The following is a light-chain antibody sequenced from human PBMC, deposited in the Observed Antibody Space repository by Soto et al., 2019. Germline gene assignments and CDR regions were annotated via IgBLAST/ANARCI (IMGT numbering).Light chain of an antibody. CDR3: SSYTSSSTLYV. CDR1: SSEFGGYNY. J-gene: IGLJ1*01. Sequence: ASGTGVAGGGITIFCNRKSSEFGGYNYVSWYQQHPGKAPKVMIYDVNNRPSGVSNRFSGSKSGNTASLTISGLQAEDEADYYCSSYTSSSTLYVFGPGTKVTVL. V-gene: IGLV2-14*01. CDR2: DVN.